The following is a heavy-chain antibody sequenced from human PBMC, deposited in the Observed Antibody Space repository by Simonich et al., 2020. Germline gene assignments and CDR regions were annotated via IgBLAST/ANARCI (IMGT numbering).Heavy chain of an antibody. CDR1: GGSFSGYY. D-gene: IGHD3-9*01. Sequence: QVQLQQWGAGLLKPSETLSLTCAVYGGSFSGYYWSWIRQPPGKGLGWFGEINHSGSTNYKPPRKRRVTISVETSKNQFSLKLSSVTAADTAVYYGARGGLVNYDILTGYHNWFDPWGQGTLVTVSS. V-gene: IGHV4-34*01. CDR3: ARGGLVNYDILTGYHNWFDP. CDR2: INHSGST. J-gene: IGHJ5*02.